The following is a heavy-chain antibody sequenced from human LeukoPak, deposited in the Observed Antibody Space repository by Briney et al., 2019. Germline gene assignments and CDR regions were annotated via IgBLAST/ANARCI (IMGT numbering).Heavy chain of an antibody. D-gene: IGHD6-13*01. Sequence: PGGSLRLSCAASGFTFDDYGMHWVRQAPGKGLEWVSGISWNSGSIGYADSVKGRFTISRDNAKNSLYLQMNSLRTEDTALYYCAKDIWSGFVKAAGGSTLFQQWGQGTLVTVSS. V-gene: IGHV3-9*01. CDR1: GFTFDDYG. CDR3: AKDIWSGFVKAAGGSTLFQQ. CDR2: ISWNSGSI. J-gene: IGHJ1*01.